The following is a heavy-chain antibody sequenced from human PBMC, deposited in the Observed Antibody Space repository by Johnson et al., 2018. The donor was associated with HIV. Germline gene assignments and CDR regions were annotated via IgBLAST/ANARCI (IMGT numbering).Heavy chain of an antibody. J-gene: IGHJ3*02. CDR3: AKPPSMGADAFDI. CDR1: GFTFSSYD. D-gene: IGHD3-16*01. Sequence: QVQLVESGGGVVQPGRSLRLSCVGSGFTFSSYDMHWVRQAPGKGMDWVALISYDGSNKYYADSVKGRFNISRDNSKNALYLQMSSLRPEVTAVYYCAKPPSMGADAFDIWGQGAMVTVSS. CDR2: ISYDGSNK. V-gene: IGHV3-30*18.